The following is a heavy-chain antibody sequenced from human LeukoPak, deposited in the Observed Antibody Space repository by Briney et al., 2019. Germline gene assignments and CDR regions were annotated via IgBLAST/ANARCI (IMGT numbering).Heavy chain of an antibody. V-gene: IGHV5-51*01. CDR1: GYSFTSYW. CDR3: ARSVVGATSRSAFDI. CDR2: IYPGDSDT. D-gene: IGHD1-26*01. J-gene: IGHJ3*02. Sequence: GESLKISCKGSGYSFTSYWIGWVRQMPGKGLESMGIIYPGDSDTRYSPSFQGQVTISADTSITTAYLQWSSLKASDTAMYYCARSVVGATSRSAFDIWGQGTMVTVSS.